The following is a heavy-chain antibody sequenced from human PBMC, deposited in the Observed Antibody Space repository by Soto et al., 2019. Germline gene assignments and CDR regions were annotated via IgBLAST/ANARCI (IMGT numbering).Heavy chain of an antibody. J-gene: IGHJ4*02. CDR1: GGSFSDYY. CDR2: INHSGST. V-gene: IGHV4-34*01. D-gene: IGHD5-12*01. Sequence: PSETLSLTCAVYGGSFSDYYWNWIRQPPGKGLEWIGEINHSGSTNYNPSLKSRVTISIDTSKKQFSLKLSSVTAADTAVYYCARGDGYNYGWFDYWGQGTLVTV. CDR3: ARGDGYNYGWFDY.